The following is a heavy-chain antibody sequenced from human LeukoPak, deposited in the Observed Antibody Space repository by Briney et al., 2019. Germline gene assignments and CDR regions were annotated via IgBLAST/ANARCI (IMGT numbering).Heavy chain of an antibody. Sequence: PGESLRLSCAASGFTFSAYWMHWVRQAPGKGLVWVSRVKYDGSTTTYADSVRGRFTISRDNAKNNLYLQMNSLRVEDTAVYYCARDLNWLLFDYWGQGTLVTVSS. V-gene: IGHV3-74*01. CDR2: VKYDGSTT. D-gene: IGHD3-9*01. CDR1: GFTFSAYW. CDR3: ARDLNWLLFDY. J-gene: IGHJ4*02.